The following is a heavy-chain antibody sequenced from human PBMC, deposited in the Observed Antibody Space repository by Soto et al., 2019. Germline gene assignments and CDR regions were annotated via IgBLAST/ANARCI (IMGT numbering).Heavy chain of an antibody. CDR2: IFYSGST. J-gene: IGHJ6*03. V-gene: IGHV4-59*08. CDR3: ARHAAVFGVVPAAPYYYYYMDV. D-gene: IGHD2-2*01. CDR1: GGSISSYY. Sequence: SETLSLTCTVSGGSISSYYWSWIRQPPGKGLEWIWYIFYSGSTNYNPSLKSRVTISVDTSKNQFSLNLSSVTAADTAVYYCARHAAVFGVVPAAPYYYYYMDVWGKGTTVTVSS.